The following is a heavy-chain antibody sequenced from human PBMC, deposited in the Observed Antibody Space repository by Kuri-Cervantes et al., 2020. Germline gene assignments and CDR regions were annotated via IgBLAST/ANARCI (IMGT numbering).Heavy chain of an antibody. J-gene: IGHJ4*02. Sequence: GGSLRLSCAASGFTFSSYGMHWVRQAPGKGLEWVAVIWYDGSNKYYADSVKGRFTISRDDAKNSLYLQMNSLRAEDTAVYYCSRDPRSLDYWGQRTLVTVSS. V-gene: IGHV3-33*01. CDR3: SRDPRSLDY. CDR2: IWYDGSNK. CDR1: GFTFSSYG.